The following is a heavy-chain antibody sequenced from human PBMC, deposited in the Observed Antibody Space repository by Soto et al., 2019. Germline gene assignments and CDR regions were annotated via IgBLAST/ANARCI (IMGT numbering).Heavy chain of an antibody. V-gene: IGHV3-33*06. J-gene: IGHJ5*02. CDR2: IWFDGSDK. D-gene: IGHD1-7*01. CDR3: SKGEMSTIRNSFDP. Sequence: GGSLRLSCAASGFTFSTYGMHWVRQAPGKGLEWVALIWFDGSDKYYADSVKGRFTISRDNSKNTLYLQMSSLRAEDTAVYYCSKGEMSTIRNSFDPWGQGTLVTVSS. CDR1: GFTFSTYG.